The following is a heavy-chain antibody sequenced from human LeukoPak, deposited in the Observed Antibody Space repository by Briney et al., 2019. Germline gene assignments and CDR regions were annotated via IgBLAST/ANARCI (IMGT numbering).Heavy chain of an antibody. V-gene: IGHV3-53*01. J-gene: IGHJ4*02. CDR2: IYSDDST. D-gene: IGHD1-1*01. Sequence: PGRSLRLSCAASGFTVSSNYMNWVRQAPGKGLEWVSVIYSDDSTYYADSVKGRFTISRDNSKNTLYLQMNRLRAEDTAVYYCARIDTTLYYFDYWGQGTLVTVSS. CDR1: GFTVSSNY. CDR3: ARIDTTLYYFDY.